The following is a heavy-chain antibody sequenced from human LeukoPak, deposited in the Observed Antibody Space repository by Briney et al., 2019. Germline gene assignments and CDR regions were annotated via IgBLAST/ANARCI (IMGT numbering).Heavy chain of an antibody. CDR1: GGTFSSYA. V-gene: IGHV1-69*13. CDR3: ARDLPQVPNDYSNYRWFDP. D-gene: IGHD4-11*01. CDR2: IIPIFGTA. J-gene: IGHJ5*02. Sequence: GASVKVSCKASGGTFSSYAISWVRQAPGQGLEWMGGIIPIFGTANYAQKFQGRVTITADESTSTAYMELSSLRSEDTAVYYCARDLPQVPNDYSNYRWFDPWGQGTLVTVSS.